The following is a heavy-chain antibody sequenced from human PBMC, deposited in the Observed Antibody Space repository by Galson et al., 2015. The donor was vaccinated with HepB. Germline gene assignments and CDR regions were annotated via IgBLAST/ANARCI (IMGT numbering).Heavy chain of an antibody. D-gene: IGHD3-16*02. CDR2: ISYDGTYK. J-gene: IGHJ6*02. V-gene: IGHV3-30*18. CDR1: GFTFSNFG. CDR3: AKDIGDYYSYSGMDV. Sequence: SLRLSCAASGFTFSNFGMRWVRQAPGKGLEWVALISYDGTYKYYADSVKGRFTISRDISKSTLYLQMDSLRAEDTALYYCAKDIGDYYSYSGMDVWGQGTTVIVSS.